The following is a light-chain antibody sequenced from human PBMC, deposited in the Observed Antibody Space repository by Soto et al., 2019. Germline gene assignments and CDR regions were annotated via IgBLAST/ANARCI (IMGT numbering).Light chain of an antibody. V-gene: IGKV1-5*01. J-gene: IGKJ1*01. CDR1: QSISTW. CDR3: QQYATSPGT. CDR2: DAS. Sequence: IQMTQSPSILSASVGDRVTITCRASQSISTWLAWYQQKPEKAPKLLIHDASTLESGVPSRFSGSGSGTEFTLTISGLEPEDFAVYYCQQYATSPGTFGQGTKVAIK.